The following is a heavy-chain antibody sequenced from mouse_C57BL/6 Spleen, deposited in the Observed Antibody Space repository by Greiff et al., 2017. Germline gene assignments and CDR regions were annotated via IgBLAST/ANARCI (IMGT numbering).Heavy chain of an antibody. D-gene: IGHD2-1*01. J-gene: IGHJ2*01. Sequence: QVQLQQPGAELVMPGASVKLSCKASGYTFTSYWMHWVKQRPGQGLEWIGEIDPSDSYTNYNQKFKGKSTLTVDKSSSTASMQLSSLTSEDSAVYYCARSGLYGNFDYWGQGTTLTVSS. CDR3: ARSGLYGNFDY. CDR2: IDPSDSYT. V-gene: IGHV1-69*01. CDR1: GYTFTSYW.